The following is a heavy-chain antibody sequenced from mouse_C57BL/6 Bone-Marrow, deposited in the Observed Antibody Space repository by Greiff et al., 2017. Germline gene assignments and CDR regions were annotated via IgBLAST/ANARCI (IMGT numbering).Heavy chain of an antibody. CDR2: ISSGGSYT. CDR1: GFTFSSYG. CDR3: ARRNSSGYWTYYFDY. Sequence: DVKLVESGGDLVKPGGSLKLSCAASGFTFSSYGMSWVRRTPDKRLEWVATISSGGSYTYYPDSVKGRFTISRDNAKNTLYLQMSSLKSEDTAMYYCARRNSSGYWTYYFDYWGQGTTLTVSS. V-gene: IGHV5-6*02. D-gene: IGHD3-2*02. J-gene: IGHJ2*01.